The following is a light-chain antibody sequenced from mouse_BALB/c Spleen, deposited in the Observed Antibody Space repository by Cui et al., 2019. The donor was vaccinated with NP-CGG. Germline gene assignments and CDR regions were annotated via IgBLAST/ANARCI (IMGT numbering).Light chain of an antibody. CDR1: TGAVTTSNY. Sequence: QAVVTQESALTTSPGKTVTRTCRSSTGAVTTSNYANWVQEKPDHLFTGLIGGTNNRAPGVPARFSGSLIGDKAALTITGAQTEDEAVYFCALWYSNHWVFGGGTKLTVL. V-gene: IGLV1*01. CDR3: ALWYSNHWV. J-gene: IGLJ1*01. CDR2: GTN.